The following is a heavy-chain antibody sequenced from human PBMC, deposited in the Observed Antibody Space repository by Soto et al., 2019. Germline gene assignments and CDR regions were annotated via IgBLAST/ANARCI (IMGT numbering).Heavy chain of an antibody. CDR1: AYTVTAHY. J-gene: IGHJ6*01. CDR2: INPNTGGS. V-gene: IGHV1-2*02. Sequence: QVHLVQSGAEVSEPGDSVTVSCEASAYTVTAHYIHWVRQAHGQGPEWVGWINPNTGGSNYAQKFKGSVVLPRDTSFFTVYMRLNRLTSEYQAVYYCARDLKFDGPDNSGLDVWGHVNTVTVSA. CDR3: ARDLKFDGPDNSGLDV. D-gene: IGHD3-9*01.